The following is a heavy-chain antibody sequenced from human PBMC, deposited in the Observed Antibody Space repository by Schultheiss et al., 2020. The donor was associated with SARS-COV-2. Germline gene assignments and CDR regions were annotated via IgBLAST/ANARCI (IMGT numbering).Heavy chain of an antibody. D-gene: IGHD3-3*01. V-gene: IGHV3-21*01. CDR1: GFTFSSYS. Sequence: GGSLRLSCAASGFTFSSYSMNWVRQAPGKGLEWVSSISSSSSYIYYADSVKGRFTISRDNAKNSLYLQMNSLRAEDTAVYYCARDQVWKREYYDFWSGYYRNYYYMDVWGKGTTVTVSS. CDR3: ARDQVWKREYYDFWSGYYRNYYYMDV. J-gene: IGHJ6*03. CDR2: ISSSSSYI.